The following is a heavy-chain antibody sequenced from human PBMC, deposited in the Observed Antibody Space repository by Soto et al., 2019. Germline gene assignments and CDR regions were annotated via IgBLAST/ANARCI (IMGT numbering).Heavy chain of an antibody. CDR3: ARRLVVVPAAIYYYMDV. CDR2: IYYSGST. Sequence: SETLSLTCTVSGGSISSSSYYWGWIRQPPGKGLEWIGSIYYSGSTYYNPSLKSRVTISVDTSKNQFSLKLSSVTAADTAVYYCARRLVVVPAAIYYYMDVWGKGTTVTVS. J-gene: IGHJ6*03. CDR1: GGSISSSSYY. V-gene: IGHV4-39*01. D-gene: IGHD2-2*01.